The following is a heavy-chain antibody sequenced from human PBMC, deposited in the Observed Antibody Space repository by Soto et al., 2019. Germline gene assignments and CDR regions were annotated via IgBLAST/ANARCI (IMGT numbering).Heavy chain of an antibody. Sequence: SETLSLTCTVSGGSISSSSYYWGWIRQPPGKGLEWIGSIYYSGSTYYNPSLKSRVTISVDTSKNQFSLKLSSVTAADTAVYYWARAPQLRYFDWLFPGDWFDPWGQGTLVTVS. J-gene: IGHJ5*02. V-gene: IGHV4-39*01. D-gene: IGHD3-9*01. CDR2: IYYSGST. CDR3: ARAPQLRYFDWLFPGDWFDP. CDR1: GGSISSSSYY.